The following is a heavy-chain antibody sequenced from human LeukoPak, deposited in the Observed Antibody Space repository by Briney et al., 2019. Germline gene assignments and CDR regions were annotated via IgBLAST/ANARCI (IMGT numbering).Heavy chain of an antibody. CDR3: ARGVVITFGGAVDY. D-gene: IGHD3-16*01. CDR1: GGSISSYY. CDR2: IYYSGST. Sequence: SETLSLTCTVSGGSISSYYWSWIRQPPGKGLEWIGYIYYSGSTNYNPSLKSRVTISVDTSKNQFSLKLSSVTAADTAVYYCARGVVITFGGAVDYWGQGTLVTVSS. V-gene: IGHV4-59*01. J-gene: IGHJ4*02.